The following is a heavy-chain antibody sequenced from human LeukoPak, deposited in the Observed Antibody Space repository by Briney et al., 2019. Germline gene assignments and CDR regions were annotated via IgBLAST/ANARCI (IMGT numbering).Heavy chain of an antibody. CDR2: ISGSGETT. CDR3: AKDRGMVGASVRALDY. V-gene: IGHV3-23*01. J-gene: IGHJ4*02. Sequence: GGSLRLSCAASGFTFRNHAMNWVRQAPGKGLEWVSVISGSGETTYYADSVKGRFTISRDNSQNTLYLQMSSLRGEDTALYYCAKDRGMVGASVRALDYWGQGTLVTVSS. D-gene: IGHD1-26*01. CDR1: GFTFRNHA.